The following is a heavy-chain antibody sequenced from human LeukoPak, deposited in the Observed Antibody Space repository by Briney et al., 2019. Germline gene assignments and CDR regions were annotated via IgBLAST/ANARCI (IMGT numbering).Heavy chain of an antibody. CDR1: GGSFRGYY. Sequence: SETLSLTCAVYGGSFRGYYWSWIRQPPGKGLEWIGYIYYSGSTNYNPSLKSRVTISIDTSKNQFSLNLSSVTAADTAVYYCASHGDRSRYYRGFDPWGQGTLVTVSS. J-gene: IGHJ5*02. CDR2: IYYSGST. CDR3: ASHGDRSRYYRGFDP. V-gene: IGHV4-59*08. D-gene: IGHD3-22*01.